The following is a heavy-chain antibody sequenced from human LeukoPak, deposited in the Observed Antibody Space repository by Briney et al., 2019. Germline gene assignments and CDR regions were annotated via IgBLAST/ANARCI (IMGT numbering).Heavy chain of an antibody. CDR1: GGSISSSNYH. CDR2: IYYTGST. D-gene: IGHD6-19*01. V-gene: IGHV4-39*01. Sequence: PSETLSLTCTVSGGSISSSNYHWGWIRQPPGKGPEWIGSIYYTGSTYYTPSLNSRVTISLDTSKNQFSLKLSSVTAADTAVYYCAKVSRSIAVAGTVGPYFDYWGQGTLVTVSS. J-gene: IGHJ4*02. CDR3: AKVSRSIAVAGTVGPYFDY.